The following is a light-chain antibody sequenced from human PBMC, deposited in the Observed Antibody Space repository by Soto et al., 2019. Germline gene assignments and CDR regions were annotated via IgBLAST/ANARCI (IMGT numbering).Light chain of an antibody. CDR3: QQYKSYSET. J-gene: IGKJ1*01. CDR2: DAS. CDR1: QSMSSW. Sequence: DIQMTQSPSTLSASVGDRVTITCRASQSMSSWLAWYQQKPGKAPKGLIYDASSLESGVPSRFSGSGSGTEFTLTISSLQPDDFATYYCQQYKSYSETFGQGTKVESK. V-gene: IGKV1-5*01.